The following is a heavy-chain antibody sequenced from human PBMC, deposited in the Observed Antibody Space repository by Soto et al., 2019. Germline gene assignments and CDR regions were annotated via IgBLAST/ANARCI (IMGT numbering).Heavy chain of an antibody. CDR1: GFTFSSYW. V-gene: IGHV3-7*01. Sequence: SLRLSCAASGFTFSSYWMSWVRQAPGKGLEWVANIKQDGSEKYYVDSVKGRFTISRDNAKNSLYLQMNSLRAEDTAVYYCARAGYYDSSGYYYVWLSSFDIWGQGTMVTVSS. D-gene: IGHD3-22*01. J-gene: IGHJ3*02. CDR2: IKQDGSEK. CDR3: ARAGYYDSSGYYYVWLSSFDI.